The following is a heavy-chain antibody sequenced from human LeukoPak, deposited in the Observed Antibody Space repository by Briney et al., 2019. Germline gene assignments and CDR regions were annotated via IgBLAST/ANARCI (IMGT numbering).Heavy chain of an antibody. Sequence: SSETLSLTRTVSGDSISSSSYYWAWIRQPPGKGLEWIGAIYSRGNTYYNPSLKSRLTIFIDTSKNQFSLQLRSVIAADTAVYFCARRGWDRPFDYWGQGILVTVSS. CDR3: ARRGWDRPFDY. D-gene: IGHD6-19*01. CDR2: IYSRGNT. CDR1: GDSISSSSYY. J-gene: IGHJ4*02. V-gene: IGHV4-39*01.